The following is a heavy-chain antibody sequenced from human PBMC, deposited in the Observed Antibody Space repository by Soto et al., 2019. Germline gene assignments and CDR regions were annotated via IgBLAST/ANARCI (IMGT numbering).Heavy chain of an antibody. J-gene: IGHJ6*02. CDR3: ARAAYSGDGLDV. Sequence: DVQLLESGGGLVQPGGSLRLSCAAYRFTFSNYWMTWVRQAPGKGLEWVANIKEDGSEKSHVDSVKGRFTISRDNAKNSLYLQMNSLRAEDTAVYYCARAAYSGDGLDVWGQGTTVTVS. D-gene: IGHD5-18*01. V-gene: IGHV3-7*04. CDR1: RFTFSNYW. CDR2: IKEDGSEK.